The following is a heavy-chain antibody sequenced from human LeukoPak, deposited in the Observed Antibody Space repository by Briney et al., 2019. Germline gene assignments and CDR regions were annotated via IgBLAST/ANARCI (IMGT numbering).Heavy chain of an antibody. D-gene: IGHD4-23*01. CDR2: ISYDGSNK. V-gene: IGHV3-30*18. CDR3: AKSLGGGNSDY. Sequence: GGSLRLSCAASGFSFSNYWMNWVRQAPGKGLEWVAVISYDGSNKYYADSVKGRFTISRDNSKNTLYLQMNSLRAEDTAVYYCAKSLGGGNSDYWGQGTLVTVSS. J-gene: IGHJ4*02. CDR1: GFSFSNYW.